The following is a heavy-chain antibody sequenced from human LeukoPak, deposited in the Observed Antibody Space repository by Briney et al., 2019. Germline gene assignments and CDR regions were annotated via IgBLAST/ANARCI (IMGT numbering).Heavy chain of an antibody. Sequence: SETLSLTCAVYGGSFSGYYWSWIRQPPGKGLEWIGEINHSGSTNYNPSLKSRVTISVDTSKNQFSLKLSSVTAADTAVYYCAREVVDGGNDYWGQGTLVTVSS. V-gene: IGHV4-34*01. D-gene: IGHD4-23*01. CDR2: INHSGST. CDR1: GGSFSGYY. CDR3: AREVVDGGNDY. J-gene: IGHJ4*02.